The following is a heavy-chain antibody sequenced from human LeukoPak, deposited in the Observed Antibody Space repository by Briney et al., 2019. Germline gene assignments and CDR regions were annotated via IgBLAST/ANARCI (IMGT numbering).Heavy chain of an antibody. D-gene: IGHD6-13*01. CDR3: AKPHSCSWRYYFDY. V-gene: IGHV3-30*18. Sequence: GGSLRLSCAASGFTFSSYGMHWVRRAPVKGLEWVAVISYDGSNKYYADSVKGRFTISRDNSKNTLYLQMNSLRAEDTAVYYCAKPHSCSWRYYFDYWGQGTLVTVSS. J-gene: IGHJ4*02. CDR1: GFTFSSYG. CDR2: ISYDGSNK.